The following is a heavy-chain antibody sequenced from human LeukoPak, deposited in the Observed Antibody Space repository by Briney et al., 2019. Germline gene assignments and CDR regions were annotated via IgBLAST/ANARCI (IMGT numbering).Heavy chain of an antibody. D-gene: IGHD3-9*01. CDR1: GGSFSGYY. CDR2: INHSGST. CDR3: AAIRYFDWLLYLF. V-gene: IGHV4-34*01. Sequence: SETLSLTCAVYGGSFSGYYWSWIRQPPGKGLEWIGEINHSGSTNYNPSLKSRVTISVDTSKNQFSLKLSSVTAAATAVYYCAAIRYFDWLLYLFWGQGTLVTVSS. J-gene: IGHJ4*02.